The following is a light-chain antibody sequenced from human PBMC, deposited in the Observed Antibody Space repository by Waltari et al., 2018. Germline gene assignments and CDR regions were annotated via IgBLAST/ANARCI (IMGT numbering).Light chain of an antibody. CDR2: QSS. Sequence: SYELIQPPSVSVSPGQTARITCSGDKLGDKYASWYQQRPGQSPVLVIYQSSKRPSGRTERFSGSNSGNTASLTIGGTQTMDEADYYCQAWDNNVVVFGGGTKLTVL. CDR1: KLGDKY. V-gene: IGLV3-1*01. J-gene: IGLJ2*01. CDR3: QAWDNNVVV.